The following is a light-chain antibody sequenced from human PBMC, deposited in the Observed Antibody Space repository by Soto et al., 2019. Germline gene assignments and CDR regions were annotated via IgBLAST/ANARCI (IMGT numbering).Light chain of an antibody. Sequence: QSALTQPASVSGSPGQSITISCAGTSSDVGSYNLVSWYQQHPGKAPKLMIYEGSKRPSGVSNRFSGSKSGNTASLTISGLQAEDEADYYCCSYAGNSLYVFGIGTKVTV. CDR2: EGS. CDR3: CSYAGNSLYV. V-gene: IGLV2-23*01. J-gene: IGLJ1*01. CDR1: SSDVGSYNL.